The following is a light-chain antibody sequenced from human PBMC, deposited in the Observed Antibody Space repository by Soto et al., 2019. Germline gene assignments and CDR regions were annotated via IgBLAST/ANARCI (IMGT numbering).Light chain of an antibody. J-gene: IGKJ1*01. CDR1: QAVNTR. Sequence: DIVLTQSPATLSAFPGDRVTLSCRASQAVNTRLAWYQHKPGQAPRLLIYLASNRAAGVPARFSGSGSGTDFTLTISGVEPEDFAAYYCHQYESSPWTFGQGTTVDI. CDR2: LAS. CDR3: HQYESSPWT. V-gene: IGKV3D-11*01.